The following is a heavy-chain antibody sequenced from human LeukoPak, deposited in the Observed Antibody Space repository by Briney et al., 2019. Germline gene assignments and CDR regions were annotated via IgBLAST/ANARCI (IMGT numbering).Heavy chain of an antibody. CDR3: ATMVRGVHEYYFDY. CDR2: IYHSGST. V-gene: IGHV4-30-2*01. CDR1: GGSISSGGYS. D-gene: IGHD3-10*01. J-gene: IGHJ4*02. Sequence: PSETLSLTCAVSGGSISSGGYSWSWIRQPPGKGLEWIGYIYHSGSTYYNPSLKSRVTISVDRSKNQFSLKLSSVTAADTAVYYCATMVRGVHEYYFDYWGQGTLVTVSS.